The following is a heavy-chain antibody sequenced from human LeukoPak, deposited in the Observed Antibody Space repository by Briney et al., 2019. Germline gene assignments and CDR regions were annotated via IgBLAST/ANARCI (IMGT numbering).Heavy chain of an antibody. CDR2: ITSSGSIT. Sequence: GGSLRLSCTASGFTFSDHYMSWFRLSPGKGLEWLSYITSSGSITDYADSVKGRFTISRDNAKNTMFLQMNSLRPEDTAVYYCARDPDYGDPEWGQGTLVTVSS. CDR1: GFTFSDHY. J-gene: IGHJ4*02. D-gene: IGHD4-17*01. CDR3: ARDPDYGDPE. V-gene: IGHV3-11*01.